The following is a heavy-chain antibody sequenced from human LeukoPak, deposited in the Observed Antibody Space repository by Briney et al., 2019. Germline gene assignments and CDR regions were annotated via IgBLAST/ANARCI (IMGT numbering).Heavy chain of an antibody. CDR2: ITSNANTI. CDR3: ARGSSYAF. V-gene: IGHV3-48*03. CDR1: GFTFSSYE. J-gene: IGHJ4*02. Sequence: GGSLRLSCAASGFTFSSYEMNWVRQAPGKGLEWVSYITSNANTIYYADSVKGRFTISRDNAKNSLYLQMNSLRAEDTAVYYCARGSSYAFWGQGTLATVSS. D-gene: IGHD6-6*01.